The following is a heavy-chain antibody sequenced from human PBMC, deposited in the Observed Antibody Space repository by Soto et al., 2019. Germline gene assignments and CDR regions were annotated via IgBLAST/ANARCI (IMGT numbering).Heavy chain of an antibody. CDR3: ARRRHYDILTGYAKATSDAFDI. CDR2: IYYSGST. Sequence: SETLSLTCTVSGGSISSSSYYWGWIRQPPGKGLEWIGSIYYSGSTYYNQSLKSRVTISVDTSKNQFSLKLSSVTAADTAVYYCARRRHYDILTGYAKATSDAFDIWGQGTMVT. J-gene: IGHJ3*02. D-gene: IGHD3-9*01. CDR1: GGSISSSSYY. V-gene: IGHV4-39*01.